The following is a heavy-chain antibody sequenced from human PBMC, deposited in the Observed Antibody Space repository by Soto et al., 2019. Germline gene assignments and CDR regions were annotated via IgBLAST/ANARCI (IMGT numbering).Heavy chain of an antibody. V-gene: IGHV4-39*01. CDR3: ARHRGYYGSGSPYYYYMDV. D-gene: IGHD3-10*01. CDR1: GGSISSSSYY. Sequence: SETLSLTCTVSGGSISSSSYYWGWIRQPPGKGLEWIGSIYYSGSTYYNPSLKSRVTISVDTSKNQFSLKLSSVTAADTAVYYCARHRGYYGSGSPYYYYMDVWGKGTTVTVSS. CDR2: IYYSGST. J-gene: IGHJ6*03.